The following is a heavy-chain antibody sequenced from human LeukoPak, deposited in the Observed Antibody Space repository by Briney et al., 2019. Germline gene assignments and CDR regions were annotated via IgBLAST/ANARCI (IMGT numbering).Heavy chain of an antibody. CDR1: GFTFSSYS. Sequence: GGSLRLSCAASGFTFSSYSMNWVRQAPGKGLEWVSGISGSGGITYYADSVRGRFTISRDNSKNTLYLQMNSLRVEDTAVYYCAKDYGDGSGSYYYFEYWGQGTLVTVSS. V-gene: IGHV3-23*01. J-gene: IGHJ4*02. CDR2: ISGSGGIT. D-gene: IGHD3-10*01. CDR3: AKDYGDGSGSYYYFEY.